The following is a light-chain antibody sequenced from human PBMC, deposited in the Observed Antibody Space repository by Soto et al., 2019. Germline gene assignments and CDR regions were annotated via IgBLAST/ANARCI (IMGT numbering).Light chain of an antibody. J-gene: IGLJ3*02. CDR3: CSYGGGNTLM. V-gene: IGLV2-23*02. CDR2: EVN. CDR1: NGDVGSYDL. Sequence: QSALTQPASVSGSPGQSITISCTGNNGDVGSYDLVSWYQQSPGKAHKLIIYEVNTRPSGVSNRCSSAKSGNTASLTISGLEAEDDADYDCCSYGGGNTLMFGGGTKLTVL.